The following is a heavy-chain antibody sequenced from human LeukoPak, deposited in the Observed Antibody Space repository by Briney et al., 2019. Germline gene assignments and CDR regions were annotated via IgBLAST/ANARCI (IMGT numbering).Heavy chain of an antibody. V-gene: IGHV4-30-4*01. Sequence: SQTLSLTCTVSGGSISSGDYHWSWIRQPPGKGLEWIGYIYYSGSTYYNPSLKSRLTISVDTSKTQFSLRLSSVAAADTAVYYCARGGYCSSTSCYRVRFDPWGQGTLVTVSS. J-gene: IGHJ5*02. CDR2: IYYSGST. CDR3: ARGGYCSSTSCYRVRFDP. D-gene: IGHD2-2*01. CDR1: GGSISSGDYH.